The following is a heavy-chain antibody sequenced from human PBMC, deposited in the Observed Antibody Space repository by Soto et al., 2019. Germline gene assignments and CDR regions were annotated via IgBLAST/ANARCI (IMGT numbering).Heavy chain of an antibody. CDR2: ISGSGGNT. D-gene: IGHD3-10*01. J-gene: IGHJ4*02. CDR3: AKVFGYDYGFDY. Sequence: EVQLLESGGGLVQPGGSLRLSCAASGFTFSTYVMTWVRQAPGKGLEWVSVISGSGGNTYYADSVKGRFTISRDNSKNTLYLQMNSLRAEDTAVYYCAKVFGYDYGFDYWGQGTLVTVSS. V-gene: IGHV3-23*01. CDR1: GFTFSTYV.